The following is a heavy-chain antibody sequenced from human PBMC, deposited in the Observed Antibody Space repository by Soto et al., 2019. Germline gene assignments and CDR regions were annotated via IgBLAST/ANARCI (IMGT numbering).Heavy chain of an antibody. J-gene: IGHJ4*02. CDR3: ATDDYGIFPY. D-gene: IGHD3-10*01. CDR1: GYPFTTYY. V-gene: IGHV1-2*02. Sequence: HVQLVQSGTEVKKPGASVRVSCMVSGYPFTTYYIHWVRQAPGQGLEWMGWIDPRSGGTVYEQKFQGRVIMTRDTSISTVYMDLRGLTSDDTALYYCATDDYGIFPYWGQGSLVTVSS. CDR2: IDPRSGGT.